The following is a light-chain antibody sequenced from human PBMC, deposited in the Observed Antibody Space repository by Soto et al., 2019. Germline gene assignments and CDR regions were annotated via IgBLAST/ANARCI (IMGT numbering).Light chain of an antibody. CDR1: SSYIL. CDR2: EGT. CDR3: CSFVGSSTVVV. J-gene: IGLJ2*01. V-gene: IGLV2-23*03. Sequence: QSALTQPASVSGSPGQSITISYTGTSSYILVSWYQHHPGKLPKLIIYEGTQRASGVSNRFSGSGSGNTASLTISGLQAEDEADYYCCSFVGSSTVVVFGGGTKVTVL.